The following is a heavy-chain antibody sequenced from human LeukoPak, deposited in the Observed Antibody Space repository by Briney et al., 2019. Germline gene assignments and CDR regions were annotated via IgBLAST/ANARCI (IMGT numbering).Heavy chain of an antibody. J-gene: IGHJ4*02. CDR2: IFSNDEK. CDR3: ARMWDSSGWSARYFDY. Sequence: ESGPTLVNPTETLTLTCTVSGFSLSNARMGVSWIRQPPGKALEWLAHIFSNDEKSYSTSLKGRLTISKDTSKSQVVLTMTNMDPVDTATYYCARMWDSSGWSARYFDYWGQGTLVTVSS. D-gene: IGHD6-19*01. V-gene: IGHV2-26*01. CDR1: GFSLSNARMG.